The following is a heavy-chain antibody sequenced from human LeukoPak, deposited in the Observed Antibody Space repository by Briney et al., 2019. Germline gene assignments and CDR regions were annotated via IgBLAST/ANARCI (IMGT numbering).Heavy chain of an antibody. J-gene: IGHJ4*02. CDR1: GFTFSSYG. CDR2: IRYDGSNT. Sequence: GGSLRLSCAASGFTFSSYGMHWVRQAPGKGLEWVAFIRYDGSNTYYADSVKGRLTISRDNSKNTLYLQMNSLRAEDTAVYYCAKDDGYYYGSGPFDYWGQGTLVTVSS. D-gene: IGHD3-10*01. CDR3: AKDDGYYYGSGPFDY. V-gene: IGHV3-30*02.